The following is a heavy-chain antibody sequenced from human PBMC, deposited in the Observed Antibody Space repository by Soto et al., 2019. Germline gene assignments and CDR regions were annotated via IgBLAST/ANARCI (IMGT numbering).Heavy chain of an antibody. Sequence: SETLSLTCTVSAGSISSGGYYWSWIRQHPGKGLEWIGYISYSGNTYYNPSLKSRLTISADTSKNQFSLNLRSVTAADTAVYYCARIRVVSMIVVVLDSWGQGTMVTVYS. D-gene: IGHD3-22*01. CDR1: AGSISSGGYY. V-gene: IGHV4-31*03. CDR2: ISYSGNT. J-gene: IGHJ4*02. CDR3: ARIRVVSMIVVVLDS.